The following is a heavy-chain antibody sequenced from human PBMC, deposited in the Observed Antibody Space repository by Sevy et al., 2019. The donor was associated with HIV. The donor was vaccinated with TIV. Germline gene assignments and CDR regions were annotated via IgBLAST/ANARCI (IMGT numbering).Heavy chain of an antibody. CDR3: TAGDLGRFDY. J-gene: IGHJ4*02. V-gene: IGHV3-73*01. CDR1: GFTFSGAA. D-gene: IGHD3-16*01. CDR2: IGSKANNYAT. Sequence: GGSLRLSCAASGFTFSGAAMFWVRQASGKGLEWIGRIGSKANNYATVYGASVISRFIISRDDSKNTTYLQMNSLKIEDTAVYYCTAGDLGRFDYWGRGSLVTVSS.